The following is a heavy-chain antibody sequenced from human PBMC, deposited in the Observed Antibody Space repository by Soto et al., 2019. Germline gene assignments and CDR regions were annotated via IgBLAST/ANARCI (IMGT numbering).Heavy chain of an antibody. V-gene: IGHV3-23*01. CDR2: ISGSGGST. Sequence: GGSLRLSCAASGFTFSSYAMSWGRQAPWKGLEWVSAISGSGGSTYYADSVKGRFTISRDNSKNTLYLQMNSLRAEDTAVYYCANSRDYYDSSGYYPLDYWGQGTLVTVSS. D-gene: IGHD3-22*01. CDR3: ANSRDYYDSSGYYPLDY. CDR1: GFTFSSYA. J-gene: IGHJ4*02.